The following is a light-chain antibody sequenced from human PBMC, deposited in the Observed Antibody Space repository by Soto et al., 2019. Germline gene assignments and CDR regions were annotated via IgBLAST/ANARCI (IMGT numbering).Light chain of an antibody. CDR3: QQYGSSPLVT. Sequence: EIVLTQSPGTLSLSPGERVTLSCRASQRVSSSHLAWYQQKPGQAPRLLIYGASSRATGLPDRFSGSGSGTDFTLTISRLEPEDFAVYYCQQYGSSPLVTFGGGTKVEIK. J-gene: IGKJ4*01. CDR1: QRVSSSH. V-gene: IGKV3-20*01. CDR2: GAS.